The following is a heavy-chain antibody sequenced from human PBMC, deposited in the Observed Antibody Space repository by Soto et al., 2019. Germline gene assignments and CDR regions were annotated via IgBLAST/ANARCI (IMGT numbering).Heavy chain of an antibody. CDR2: IYYNGNT. J-gene: IGHJ4*02. D-gene: IGHD5-18*01. CDR3: ARLAYSSGFTFDY. V-gene: IGHV4-59*01. Sequence: ASETLSLTCTVSGGSISSDCWTWIRQPPGERLEWIGYIYYNGNTNYNSSLKSRVTISIDTSKNQFSLKLNSVTAADTAVYFCARLAYSSGFTFDYWGRGTLVTVSS. CDR1: GGSISSDC.